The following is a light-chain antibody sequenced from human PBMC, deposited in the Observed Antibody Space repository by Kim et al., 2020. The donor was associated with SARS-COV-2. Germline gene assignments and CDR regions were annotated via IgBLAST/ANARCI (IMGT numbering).Light chain of an antibody. J-gene: IGKJ4*01. CDR2: AAT. CDR3: QQSVTTPRA. V-gene: IGKV1-39*01. Sequence: ASVGDRVTITCRASQNIVYYLNWYQQQPGKAPKLLIYAATNVQSGVSSRFSGSGSETDFTLTISSLQPEDFATYYWQQSVTTPRAFGGGTKVDIK. CDR1: QNIVYY.